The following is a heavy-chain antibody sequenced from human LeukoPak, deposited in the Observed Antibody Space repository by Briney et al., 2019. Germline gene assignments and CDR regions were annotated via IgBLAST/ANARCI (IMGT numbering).Heavy chain of an antibody. CDR3: ARGGSTGTNLNWVDP. D-gene: IGHD1-1*01. V-gene: IGHV4-59*01. J-gene: IGHJ5*02. CDR1: GRSISSYY. Sequence: PSETLSLTCTVSGRSISSYYWSWIRQPPGKGLEWIGYIYYSGSTNYNPSLKSRVTISVDTSKNQFSLKLSPVTAADTAVYYCARGGSTGTNLNWVDPWGQGTLVTVSS. CDR2: IYYSGST.